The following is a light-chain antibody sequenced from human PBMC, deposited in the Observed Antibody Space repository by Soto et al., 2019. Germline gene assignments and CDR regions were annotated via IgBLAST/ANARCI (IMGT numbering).Light chain of an antibody. CDR1: SSDVGGYNY. J-gene: IGLJ2*01. CDR3: SSYTGTDTLEV. Sequence: QSALTQPASVSGSPGQSITISCTGTSSDVGGYNYVSWYQQHPGKAPKLMIYEVSNRPSGVSNRFSASKSVNTASLTISGLQAEDEADYYCSSYTGTDTLEVFGGGTKLTVL. V-gene: IGLV2-14*01. CDR2: EVS.